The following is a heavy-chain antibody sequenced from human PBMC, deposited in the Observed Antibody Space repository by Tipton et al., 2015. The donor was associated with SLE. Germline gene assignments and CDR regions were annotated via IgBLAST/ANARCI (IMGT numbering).Heavy chain of an antibody. Sequence: QLVQSGAEVKKPGESLKISCKGSGYSFTGYWIGWVRQMPGKGLEWMGIIYPGDSDTRYSPSFQGQVTISADKSISTAYLQWSSLKASDTAMYYCARPHYYDSSGYSYYFDYWGQGTLVTVSS. J-gene: IGHJ4*02. CDR3: ARPHYYDSSGYSYYFDY. D-gene: IGHD3-22*01. CDR2: IYPGDSDT. CDR1: GYSFTGYW. V-gene: IGHV5-51*01.